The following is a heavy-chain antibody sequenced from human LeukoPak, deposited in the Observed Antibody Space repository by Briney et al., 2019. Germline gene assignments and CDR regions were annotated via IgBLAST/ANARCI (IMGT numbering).Heavy chain of an antibody. D-gene: IGHD2-2*01. V-gene: IGHV3-30*18. CDR3: AKEYHRVHDAFDT. J-gene: IGHJ3*02. CDR1: GFSFSSES. Sequence: PGGSLRLSCAASGFSFSSESMHWVRQAPGKGLEWVAVISYDGSKKSCADSVKGRFTISRDNSKSTVYLQMSSLTTEDTAVYHCAKEYHRVHDAFDTWGHGTMVIVSS. CDR2: ISYDGSKK.